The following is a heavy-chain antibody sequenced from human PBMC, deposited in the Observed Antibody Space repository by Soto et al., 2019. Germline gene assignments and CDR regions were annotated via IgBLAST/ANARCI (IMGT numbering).Heavy chain of an antibody. D-gene: IGHD3-10*01. Sequence: GSLRLSCAASGFTFSSYGMHWVRQAPGKGLEWVAVISYDGSNKYYADSVKGRFTISRDNSKNTLYLQMNSLRAEDTAVYYCAKLSGSGSNYYYGMDVWGQGTTVTVSS. CDR1: GFTFSSYG. J-gene: IGHJ6*02. V-gene: IGHV3-30*18. CDR3: AKLSGSGSNYYYGMDV. CDR2: ISYDGSNK.